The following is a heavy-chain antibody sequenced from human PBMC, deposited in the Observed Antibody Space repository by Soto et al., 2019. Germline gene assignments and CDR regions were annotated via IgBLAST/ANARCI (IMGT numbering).Heavy chain of an antibody. CDR2: IIPIFGTA. V-gene: IGHV1-69*01. CDR1: GGTFSSYA. Sequence: QVQLVQSGAEVKKPGSSVKVSCKASGGTFSSYAISWVRQAPGQGLEWMGGIIPIFGTANYAQKFQGRVTITEDESTSTAYIELSSLRSEATGVYYCARDYYDSSGYDAPRDYYGMDVWCQGTTVTDSS. D-gene: IGHD3-22*01. J-gene: IGHJ6*02. CDR3: ARDYYDSSGYDAPRDYYGMDV.